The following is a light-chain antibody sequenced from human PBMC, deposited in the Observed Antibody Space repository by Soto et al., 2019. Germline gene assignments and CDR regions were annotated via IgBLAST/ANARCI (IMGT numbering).Light chain of an antibody. CDR3: QQYASSPLT. V-gene: IGKV3-20*01. J-gene: IGKJ2*01. Sequence: EIVLTQSPGTLSLSPGERATLSCRASQSVGNNYLAWYQQKPGQAPRLLIHGASSWATGIPDRFSGSGSGTDFTLTITRLEPEDVAVYYCQQYASSPLTFGQGTKVEIK. CDR2: GAS. CDR1: QSVGNNY.